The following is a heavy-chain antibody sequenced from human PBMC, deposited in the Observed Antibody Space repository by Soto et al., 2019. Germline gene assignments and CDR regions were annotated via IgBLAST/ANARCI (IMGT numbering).Heavy chain of an antibody. J-gene: IGHJ6*02. V-gene: IGHV3-7*03. D-gene: IGHD6-13*01. CDR2: IKQDGSEK. CDR1: GFTFSSYW. CDR3: ARDGYSSSWPTPDYYYYGMDV. Sequence: GGSLRLSCAASGFTFSSYWMSWVRQAPGKRLEWVANIKQDGSEKYYVDSVKGRFTISRDNSKNTLYLQMNSLRAEDTAVYYCARDGYSSSWPTPDYYYYGMDVWGQGTTVTVSS.